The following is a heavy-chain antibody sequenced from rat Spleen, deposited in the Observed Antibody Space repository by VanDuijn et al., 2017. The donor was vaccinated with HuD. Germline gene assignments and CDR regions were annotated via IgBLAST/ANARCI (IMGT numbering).Heavy chain of an antibody. CDR2: ITNTGGIT. V-gene: IGHV5-31*01. CDR1: GFTFNNYW. D-gene: IGHD4-6*01. CDR3: ARHWGY. J-gene: IGHJ2*01. Sequence: EVQLVESGGGLVQPGRSLKLSCVASGFTFNNYWMTWIRQAPGKGLEWVASITNTGGITYYRDSVKGRFTVSRDNAKSTLYLQMDSLRSEDTATYYCARHWGYWGQGVMVTVSS.